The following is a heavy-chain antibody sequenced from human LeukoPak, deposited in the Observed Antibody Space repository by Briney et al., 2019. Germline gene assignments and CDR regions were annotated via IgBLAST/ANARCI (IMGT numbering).Heavy chain of an antibody. V-gene: IGHV3-7*01. CDR3: VRDFGDRYDIFDI. CDR1: GITFNKYW. CDR2: VNPRGNER. Sequence: GGSLRLSCVASGITFNKYWMIWVRQTPGKGLEWVANVNPRGNERHYMDSVEGRFTISRDNAKNTLYLQMNSLRTEDAAVYYCVRDFGDRYDIFDIWGQRTMVTVSS. J-gene: IGHJ3*02. D-gene: IGHD3-9*01.